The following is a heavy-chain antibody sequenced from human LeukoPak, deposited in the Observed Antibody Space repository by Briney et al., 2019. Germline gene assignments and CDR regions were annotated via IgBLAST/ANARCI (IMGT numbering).Heavy chain of an antibody. CDR2: ISSGSLYI. D-gene: IGHD5-12*01. J-gene: IGHJ5*02. CDR3: ARDGYNSFDL. Sequence: GGSLRLSCAASGFTFSTYNMNWVRQAPGKGREWVSSISSGSLYIYYADSMKGRFTISRDNAKNSLSLQMNSLRAEDTAVYYCARDGYNSFDLWGQGTLVTVSS. CDR1: GFTFSTYN. V-gene: IGHV3-21*01.